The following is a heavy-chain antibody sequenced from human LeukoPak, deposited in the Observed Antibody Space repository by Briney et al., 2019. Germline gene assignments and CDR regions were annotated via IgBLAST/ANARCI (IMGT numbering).Heavy chain of an antibody. D-gene: IGHD6-13*01. CDR2: INHSGST. V-gene: IGHV4-34*01. CDR3: AREGYTSSQSIDF. J-gene: IGHJ4*02. Sequence: SETLSLTCAVCGGSFSGYYWSWIRQPPGKGLEWIGEINHSGSTNYNPSLKSRVTISINTSKNQFSLKLSSVTAADTAVYYCAREGYTSSQSIDFWGQGTLVTVSS. CDR1: GGSFSGYY.